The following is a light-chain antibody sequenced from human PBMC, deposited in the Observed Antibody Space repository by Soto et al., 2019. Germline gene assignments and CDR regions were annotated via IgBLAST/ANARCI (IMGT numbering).Light chain of an antibody. CDR3: CSYVGLSTYV. J-gene: IGLJ1*01. Sequence: QSALAQPASVSGSPGESITISCTGTTTDVGNYKGVSWYQQHPDKGPQLIIYEANKRPAGVSNRFSGSKSGNTASLTISGLQPEDEADYYCCSYVGLSTYVFGGGTKVTVL. CDR1: TTDVGNYKG. V-gene: IGLV2-23*01. CDR2: EAN.